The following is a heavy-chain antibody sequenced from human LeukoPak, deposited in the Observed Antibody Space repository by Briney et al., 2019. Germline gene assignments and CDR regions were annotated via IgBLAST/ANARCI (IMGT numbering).Heavy chain of an antibody. V-gene: IGHV4-39*01. CDR3: VKSGGYGLIDY. D-gene: IGHD6-19*01. CDR2: IYYTGST. CDR1: GASISGSGYD. J-gene: IGHJ4*02. Sequence: SETLSLTCAVSGASISGSGYDLGWLRQPPGKGLEWIGNIYYTGSTYYNASLQSRVTISIDMSKKQFCLRLSAVTAADTAMYYCVKSGGYGLIDYWGQGTLVTVSS.